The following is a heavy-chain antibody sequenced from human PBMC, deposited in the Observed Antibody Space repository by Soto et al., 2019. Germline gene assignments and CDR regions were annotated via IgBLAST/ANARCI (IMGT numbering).Heavy chain of an antibody. J-gene: IGHJ4*02. CDR2: INAGNGDT. D-gene: IGHD1-26*01. Sequence: QVQLVQSGAEVKKPGASVKVSCKASGYTFSSYGIHWVRQAPGQRLEWMGWINAGNGDTLYSQNFQARGTISTNTSASTAYMELSSLRSEDTAVYYCARFLTGSYYQLHYWGQGSLVTISS. CDR1: GYTFSSYG. CDR3: ARFLTGSYYQLHY. V-gene: IGHV1-3*01.